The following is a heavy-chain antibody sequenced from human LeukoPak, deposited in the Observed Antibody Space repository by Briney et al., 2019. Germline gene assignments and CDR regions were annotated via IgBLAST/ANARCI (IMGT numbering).Heavy chain of an antibody. J-gene: IGHJ5*02. V-gene: IGHV4-61*08. CDR1: GGSISS. Sequence: SETLSLTCTVSGGSISSFYWSWFYWSWIRQPPGKGLEWIGYIYYSGSTNYNPSLKSRVTISVDTSKNQFSLKLRSVTAADTAAYYCARDRYYYDSSGTRWFDPWGQGTLVTVSS. CDR2: IYYSGST. D-gene: IGHD3-22*01. CDR3: ARDRYYYDSSGTRWFDP.